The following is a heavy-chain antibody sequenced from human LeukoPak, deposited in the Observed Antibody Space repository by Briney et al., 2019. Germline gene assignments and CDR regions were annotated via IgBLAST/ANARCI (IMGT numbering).Heavy chain of an antibody. CDR1: GFTFSGSA. Sequence: GGSLRLSCAASGFTFSGSAMHWVRQASGKGLEWVGRIRSKANSYATAYAASVKGRFTISRDDSKNTAYLQMNSLKTEDTALYYCAKAGRRYDSSGLAHFDYWGQGTLVTVSS. J-gene: IGHJ4*02. CDR2: IRSKANSYAT. V-gene: IGHV3-73*01. CDR3: AKAGRRYDSSGLAHFDY. D-gene: IGHD3-22*01.